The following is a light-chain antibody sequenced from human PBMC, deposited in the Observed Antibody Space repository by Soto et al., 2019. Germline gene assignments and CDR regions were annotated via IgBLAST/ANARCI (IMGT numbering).Light chain of an antibody. CDR2: DAS. CDR1: QDIRKH. CDR3: QQYDDFPLT. J-gene: IGKJ4*01. Sequence: QMTQSPSSLSASVGDRVTITCQASQDIRKHLAWYQQIPGKAPKLLISDASDLQTGDPSRLSGRGSGADYTFSISSLRPEDVGTDFCQQYDDFPLTFGGGTKVDIK. V-gene: IGKV1-33*01.